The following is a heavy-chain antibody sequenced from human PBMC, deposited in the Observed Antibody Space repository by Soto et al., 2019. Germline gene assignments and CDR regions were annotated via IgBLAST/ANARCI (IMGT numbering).Heavy chain of an antibody. CDR2: IKQDGSEK. V-gene: IGHV3-7*01. Sequence: GGSLRLSCAASGFTFSSYWMSWVRQAPGKGLEWVANIKQDGSEKYYVDSVKGRFTISRDNAKNSLYLQMNSLRAEDTAVYYCARDSYITIVIVHFDYWGHGTLVTVSS. CDR1: GFTFSSYW. J-gene: IGHJ4*01. CDR3: ARDSYITIVIVHFDY. D-gene: IGHD3-22*01.